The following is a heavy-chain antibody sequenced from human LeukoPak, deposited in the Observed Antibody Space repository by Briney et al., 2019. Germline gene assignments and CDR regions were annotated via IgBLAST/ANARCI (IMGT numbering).Heavy chain of an antibody. J-gene: IGHJ4*02. CDR3: ERGGSSGY. CDR2: IKSKTDGGTT. CDR1: GFTFSSYA. D-gene: IGHD2-15*01. Sequence: GGSLRLSCAASGFTFSSYAMSWVRQAPGKGLEWVGRIKSKTDGGTTDYAAPVKGRFTISRDDSKNTLNLQMNSLKTEDTAVYYCERGGSSGYWGQGTLVTVSS. V-gene: IGHV3-15*01.